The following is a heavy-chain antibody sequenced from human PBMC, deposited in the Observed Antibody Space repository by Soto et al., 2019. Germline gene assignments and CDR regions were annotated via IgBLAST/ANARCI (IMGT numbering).Heavy chain of an antibody. CDR3: ARMMGCSSTSCLLTPYYYYYYGMDV. D-gene: IGHD2-2*01. Sequence: SVKVSCKASGGTFSSYAISWVRQAPGQGLEWMGGIIPIFGTANYAQKFQGRVTITADESTSTAYMELSSLRSEGTAVYYCARMMGCSSTSCLLTPYYYYYYGMDVWGQGTTVTVSS. J-gene: IGHJ6*02. CDR2: IIPIFGTA. V-gene: IGHV1-69*13. CDR1: GGTFSSYA.